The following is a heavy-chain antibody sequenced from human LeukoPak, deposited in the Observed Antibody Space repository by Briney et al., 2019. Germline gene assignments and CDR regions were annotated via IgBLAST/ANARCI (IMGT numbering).Heavy chain of an antibody. V-gene: IGHV3-30*03. J-gene: IGHJ4*02. Sequence: GGSLRLSCAASGFTFRSYGIHWVRQAPGKGLEWVAMISFDGTNKHYADSVKGRSTISRDNSKDTLSLEMNNLRPEDTAVYYCARDLNLGTSDSYWGQGTLVTVSS. CDR3: ARDLNLGTSDSY. D-gene: IGHD3/OR15-3a*01. CDR1: GFTFRSYG. CDR2: ISFDGTNK.